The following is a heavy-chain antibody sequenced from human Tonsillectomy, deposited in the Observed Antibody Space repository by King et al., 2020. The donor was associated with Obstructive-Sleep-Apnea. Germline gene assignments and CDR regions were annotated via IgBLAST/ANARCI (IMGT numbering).Heavy chain of an antibody. D-gene: IGHD4-23*01. CDR2: ISGSGGYT. V-gene: IGHV3-23*04. Sequence: VQLVESGGGLVQPGGSLRLSCVASGFTFSNYAMGWVRQVPGKGLQWVSGISGSGGYTFYADSVKGRFTISRDNSKNTRYLQMDSLRADDTAVYYCAKEDYGGSSQEVRWFDPWGQGTLVTVSS. J-gene: IGHJ5*02. CDR1: GFTFSNYA. CDR3: AKEDYGGSSQEVRWFDP.